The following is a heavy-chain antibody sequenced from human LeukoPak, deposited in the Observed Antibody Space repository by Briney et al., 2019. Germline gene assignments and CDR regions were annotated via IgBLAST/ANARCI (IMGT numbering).Heavy chain of an antibody. Sequence: SETLSLTCTVSGDSITGFYWNWIRQPPGKGLEWIGYIHYSGSTNYNPSLKSRVSISVDTSKTQFSLKLSSVTAADTAVYYCARSAAAAPMDVWGKGTTVTVSS. CDR1: GDSITGFY. D-gene: IGHD6-13*01. J-gene: IGHJ6*03. V-gene: IGHV4-59*12. CDR3: ARSAAAAPMDV. CDR2: IHYSGST.